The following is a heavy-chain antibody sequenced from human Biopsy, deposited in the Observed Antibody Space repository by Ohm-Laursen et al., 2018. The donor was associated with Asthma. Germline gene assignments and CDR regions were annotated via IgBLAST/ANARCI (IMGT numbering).Heavy chain of an antibody. Sequence: ASVKVSCKTSGYTFNSAGITWVRQAPGQGLEWMGWTSVYNGNTKVAQKLQDRVTMITDTSTSTAYMELRSLRSDDTAVYFCARAVDYSHYYGTDVWGQGTTVTVS. CDR2: TSVYNGNT. CDR3: ARAVDYSHYYGTDV. J-gene: IGHJ6*02. CDR1: GYTFNSAG. V-gene: IGHV1-18*01. D-gene: IGHD3-10*01.